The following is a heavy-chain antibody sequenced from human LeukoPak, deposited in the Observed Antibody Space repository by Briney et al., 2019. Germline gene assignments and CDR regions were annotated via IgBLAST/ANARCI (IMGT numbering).Heavy chain of an antibody. D-gene: IGHD3-3*01. CDR3: ARGLASGYPPIPFDY. J-gene: IGHJ4*02. V-gene: IGHV4-34*01. CDR2: ITYDGST. Sequence: KASETLSLTCAVFGVSFDGYYWSWIRQPPGKGLEWMGEITYDGSTNYNPSLKSRVTISVDTSKIQFSLNLRSVTAADTAIYYCARGLASGYPPIPFDYWGQGTQVTVSS. CDR1: GVSFDGYY.